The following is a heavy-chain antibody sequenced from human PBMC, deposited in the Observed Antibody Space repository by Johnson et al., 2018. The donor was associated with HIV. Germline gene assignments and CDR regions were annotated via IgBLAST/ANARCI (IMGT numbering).Heavy chain of an antibody. CDR2: ISYDGSDK. V-gene: IGHV3-30*04. Sequence: QVQLVESGGGVVQPGRSLRLSCAASGFTFSSYAMHWVRQAPGKGLEWVAVISYDGSDKDYADSVKGRFTISRDNAKNSVYLQMNSLRAEDTALYYCAREALTYEDSAGSYYPVHDACDIWGLGTLVTVSS. J-gene: IGHJ3*02. D-gene: IGHD3-10*01. CDR1: GFTFSSYA. CDR3: AREALTYEDSAGSYYPVHDACDI.